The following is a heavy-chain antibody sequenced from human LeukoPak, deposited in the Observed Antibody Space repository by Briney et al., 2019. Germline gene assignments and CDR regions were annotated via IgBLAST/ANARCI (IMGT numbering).Heavy chain of an antibody. CDR2: ISYDGSNK. V-gene: IGHV3-30*18. D-gene: IGHD4-17*01. CDR3: AKELYNYGDYGAEGLDV. Sequence: PGRSLRLSCAASGFTFSSYGMHWVRQAPGKGLEWVAVISYDGSNKYYADSVKGRFTISRDNSKITVYLQMNSLKAEDTAVYYCAKELYNYGDYGAEGLDVGGQGTTVTVS. CDR1: GFTFSSYG. J-gene: IGHJ6*02.